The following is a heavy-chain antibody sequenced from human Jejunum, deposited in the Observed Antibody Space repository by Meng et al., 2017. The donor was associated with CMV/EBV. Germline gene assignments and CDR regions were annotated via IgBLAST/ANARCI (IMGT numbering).Heavy chain of an antibody. CDR3: ARGSIFVSFDS. D-gene: IGHD3-3*01. CDR1: GGSIGSGDNC. J-gene: IGHJ4*02. CDR2: IHDTGST. Sequence: GQGSVKPSRPLSPSCSSPGGSIGSGDNCWSWIRQPPGKGLGWIGYIHDTGSTSHNPSRKSRVDISLGTSKNQFSLTLNSVTAEDTAVYFCARGSIFVSFDSWGQGTLVTVSS. V-gene: IGHV4-30-4*08.